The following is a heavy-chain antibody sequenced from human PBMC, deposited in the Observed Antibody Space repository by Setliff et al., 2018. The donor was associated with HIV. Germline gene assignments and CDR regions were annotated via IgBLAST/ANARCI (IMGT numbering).Heavy chain of an antibody. CDR3: ARDYLYYNLYNGSPVYGMDV. D-gene: IGHD3-3*01. CDR1: GFTFRNYK. J-gene: IGHJ6*02. V-gene: IGHV3-48*03. Sequence: PGGSLRLSCAASGFTFRNYKFNWVRQAPGRGLEWVSSISIGSGGAIDYADSVQGRFTISRDNSKNSLYLQMNSLRVKDTAVYYCARDYLYYNLYNGSPVYGMDVWGQGTTVTVSS. CDR2: ISIGSGGAI.